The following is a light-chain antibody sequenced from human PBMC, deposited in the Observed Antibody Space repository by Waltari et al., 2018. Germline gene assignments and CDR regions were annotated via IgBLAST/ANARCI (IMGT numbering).Light chain of an antibody. Sequence: DIQMTQSPSSLSASVGDRVTITCQASQDISNYLNWYQQKPGKAPKLLIYDASKLETGVPSRFSGSGSGTDFSFTIRSLQPEDIATYYCQQYDNVPRTFGGGTKVEIK. CDR1: QDISNY. V-gene: IGKV1-33*01. CDR2: DAS. J-gene: IGKJ4*01. CDR3: QQYDNVPRT.